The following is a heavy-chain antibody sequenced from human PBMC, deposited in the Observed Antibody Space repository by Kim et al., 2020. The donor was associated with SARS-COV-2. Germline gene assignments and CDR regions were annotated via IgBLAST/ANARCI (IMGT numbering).Heavy chain of an antibody. V-gene: IGHV3-64D*06. J-gene: IGHJ4*02. CDR1: GFNFNSYA. CDR2: ITTNGGNT. Sequence: GGSLRLSCSASGFNFNSYAMHWVRQAPGKGLEYVSGITTNGGNTYYADSVKDRFTISRDSSRNMLNLQMSSLRSEDTAVYFCVKERTSGRYDFDYWGQGTLVT. D-gene: IGHD2-15*01. CDR3: VKERTSGRYDFDY.